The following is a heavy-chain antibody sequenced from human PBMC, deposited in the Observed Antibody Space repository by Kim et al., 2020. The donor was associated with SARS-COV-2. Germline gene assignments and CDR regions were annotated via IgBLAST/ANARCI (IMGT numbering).Heavy chain of an antibody. CDR2: IWYDGSNK. J-gene: IGHJ4*02. Sequence: GGSLRLSCAASGFTFSSYGMHWVRQAPGKGLEWVAVIWYDGSNKYYADSVKVRFTISRDNSKNTLYLQMNSLRAEDTAVYYCARDRSPYGSGTILGYWGQGTLVTVSS. CDR3: ARDRSPYGSGTILGY. V-gene: IGHV3-33*01. D-gene: IGHD3-10*01. CDR1: GFTFSSYG.